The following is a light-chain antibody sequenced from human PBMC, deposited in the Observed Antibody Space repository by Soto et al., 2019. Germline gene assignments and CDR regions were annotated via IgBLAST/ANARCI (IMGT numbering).Light chain of an antibody. CDR3: HQRSNGAWT. CDR1: QALSTN. Sequence: MVMTQTPTSLSLPPGERDTLSCRASQALSTNFAWYLQKPGQAPGLLIYGASTRATAVPARLTGSGSGTEFTLTVSSLEPEDFAVYYCHQRSNGAWTFGQGTKVDIK. V-gene: IGKV3-15*01. J-gene: IGKJ1*01. CDR2: GAS.